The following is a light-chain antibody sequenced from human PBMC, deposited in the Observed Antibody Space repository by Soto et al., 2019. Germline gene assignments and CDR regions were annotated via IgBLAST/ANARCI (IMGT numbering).Light chain of an antibody. V-gene: IGKV3-20*01. CDR2: GAS. CDR1: QSVSSY. Sequence: EIVLTQSPATLSLSPGERATLSCRASQSVSSYLAWYQQRPGQTPSLLIYGASTRATGIPDRFSGSGSETHFTLTISRLEPGDFAVYYCQHFGGTTFTFGQGTRLEIK. J-gene: IGKJ5*01. CDR3: QHFGGTTFT.